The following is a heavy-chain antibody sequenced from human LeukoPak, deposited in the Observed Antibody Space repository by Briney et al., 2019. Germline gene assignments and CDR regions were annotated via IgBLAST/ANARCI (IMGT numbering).Heavy chain of an antibody. Sequence: SVKVSCKASGGTFSSYAISWVRQAPGQGLEWMGGIIPIFGTANYAQKFQGRVTITTDESTSTAYMELSSLRSEDTAVYYCARAAPYCSSTSCPRYYYYYMDVWGKGTTVTVSS. D-gene: IGHD2-2*01. CDR2: IIPIFGTA. V-gene: IGHV1-69*05. CDR1: GGTFSSYA. J-gene: IGHJ6*03. CDR3: ARAAPYCSSTSCPRYYYYYMDV.